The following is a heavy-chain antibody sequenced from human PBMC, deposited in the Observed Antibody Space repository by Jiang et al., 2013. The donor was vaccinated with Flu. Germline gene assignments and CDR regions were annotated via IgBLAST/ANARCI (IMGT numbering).Heavy chain of an antibody. Sequence: CAASGFTFSSYAMSWVRQAPGKGLEWVSAISGSGGSTYYADSVKGRFTISRDNSKNTLYLQMNSLRAEDTAVYYCAKVEDYYDSSGYPFDYWGQGTLVTVSS. J-gene: IGHJ4*02. V-gene: IGHV3-23*01. CDR2: ISGSGGST. CDR3: AKVEDYYDSSGYPFDY. D-gene: IGHD3-22*01. CDR1: GFTFSSYA.